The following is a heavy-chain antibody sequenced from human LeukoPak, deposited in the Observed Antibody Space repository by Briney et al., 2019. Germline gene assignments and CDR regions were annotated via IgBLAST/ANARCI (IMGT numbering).Heavy chain of an antibody. J-gene: IGHJ4*02. Sequence: TSETLSLTCTVSGGSISSYYWSWIRQPPGKGLEWIGYIYYSGSTNYNPSLKSRVTISVDTSKNQFSLKLSSVIAADTAVYYCARGANPYYYDSSGYYYWGQGTLVTVSS. V-gene: IGHV4-59*01. CDR2: IYYSGST. CDR1: GGSISSYY. CDR3: ARGANPYYYDSSGYYY. D-gene: IGHD3-22*01.